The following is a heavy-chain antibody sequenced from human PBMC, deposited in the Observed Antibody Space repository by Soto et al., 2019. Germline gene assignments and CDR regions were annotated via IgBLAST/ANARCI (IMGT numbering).Heavy chain of an antibody. CDR2: INHSGST. V-gene: IGHV4-34*01. J-gene: IGHJ6*02. CDR3: ARGTYYYGSGSYYNYYYYGMDV. CDR1: GGSFSGYY. D-gene: IGHD3-10*01. Sequence: SETLSLTCAVYGGSFSGYYWSWIRQPPGKGLEWIGEINHSGSTNYNPSLKSRVTISVDTSKDQFSLKLSSVTAADTAVYYCARGTYYYGSGSYYNYYYYGMDVWGQGTTVTVSS.